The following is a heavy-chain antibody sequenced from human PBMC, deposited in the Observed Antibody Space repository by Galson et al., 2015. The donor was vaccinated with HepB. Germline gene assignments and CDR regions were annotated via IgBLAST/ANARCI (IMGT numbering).Heavy chain of an antibody. J-gene: IGHJ3*02. Sequence: PALVKPTQTLTLTCTVSGFSLSNARMGVSWIRQPPGKALEWLAHICSNDEKSYSTSLKSRLTISKDTSKSQVVLTMTNMDPVDTATYYCARILRACGGDCKSDAFDIWGQGTMVTVSS. CDR1: GFSLSNARMG. CDR3: ARILRACGGDCKSDAFDI. D-gene: IGHD2-21*01. V-gene: IGHV2-26*01. CDR2: ICSNDEK.